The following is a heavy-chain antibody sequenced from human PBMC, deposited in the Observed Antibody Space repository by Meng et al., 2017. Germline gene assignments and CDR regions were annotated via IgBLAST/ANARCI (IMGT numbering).Heavy chain of an antibody. D-gene: IGHD2-21*02. CDR3: RLAYCDSDCGDY. CDR2: ITNSGTT. Sequence: QVQLQQWGAGLLKPSETLSLTSAVHGASFSGYYWSWIRQPPGKGLEWIGEITNSGTTNYNPSLKSRVTMSVATSKKQFSLKLSSVTAADTALYYCRLAYCDSDCGDYWGQGILVTVSS. V-gene: IGHV4-34*01. CDR1: GASFSGYY. J-gene: IGHJ4*02.